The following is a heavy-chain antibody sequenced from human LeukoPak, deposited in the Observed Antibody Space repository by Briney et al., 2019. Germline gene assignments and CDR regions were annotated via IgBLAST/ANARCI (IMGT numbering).Heavy chain of an antibody. CDR2: IYTSGST. V-gene: IGHV4-61*02. J-gene: IGHJ3*02. D-gene: IGHD4-17*01. Sequence: SETLSLTCTVSGGSISSGSYYWSWIPQPAGQGLEWIGRIYTSGSTNYNPSLKSRVTISVDTSKNQFSLKLSSVTAADTAVYYCVRGTVLDDAFDIWGQGTMVTVSS. CDR3: VRGTVLDDAFDI. CDR1: GGSISSGSYY.